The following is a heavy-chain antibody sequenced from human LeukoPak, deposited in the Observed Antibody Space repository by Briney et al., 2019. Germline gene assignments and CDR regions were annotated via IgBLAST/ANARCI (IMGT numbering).Heavy chain of an antibody. CDR2: VSYSATT. Sequence: PSETLSLTRTVSGGSISTYYWSWIRQPPGKGLEWIGYVSYSATTTYNPSLKSRVTISVDTSKNQFSLKLSSVTTADTALYYCARGNLPPANNWFDPWGQGTLVTVSS. V-gene: IGHV4-59*01. J-gene: IGHJ5*02. CDR3: ARGNLPPANNWFDP. CDR1: GGSISTYY.